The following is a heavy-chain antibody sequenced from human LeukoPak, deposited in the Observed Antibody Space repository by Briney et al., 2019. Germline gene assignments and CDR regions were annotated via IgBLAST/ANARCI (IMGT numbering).Heavy chain of an antibody. D-gene: IGHD3-9*01. Sequence: GGSLRLSCGASGFTFTSAWMNWVRQAPGKGPEWVGRIKSKADGETTDYAAPVKGRFTFSRDDSKNMLYLQMNGLKSEDTAVYYCSTLTSRYLPDSWGQGTLVTVSS. CDR3: STLTSRYLPDS. V-gene: IGHV3-15*07. CDR2: IKSKADGETT. J-gene: IGHJ4*02. CDR1: GFTFTSAW.